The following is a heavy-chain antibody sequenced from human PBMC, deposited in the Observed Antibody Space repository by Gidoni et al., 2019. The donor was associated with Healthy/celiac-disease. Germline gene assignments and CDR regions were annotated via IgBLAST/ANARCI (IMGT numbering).Heavy chain of an antibody. CDR3: ARDPGRTGTHDWYFDL. D-gene: IGHD1-1*01. CDR2: INPSGGST. CDR1: GYTFTSYY. V-gene: IGHV1-46*01. J-gene: IGHJ2*01. Sequence: QVQLVQSGAEVKKPGASVKVSCKASGYTFTSYYMHWVRQAPGQGLEWMGIINPSGGSTSYAQKFQGRVTMTRDTSTSTVYMELSSLRSEDTAVYYCARDPGRTGTHDWYFDLWGRGTLVTVSS.